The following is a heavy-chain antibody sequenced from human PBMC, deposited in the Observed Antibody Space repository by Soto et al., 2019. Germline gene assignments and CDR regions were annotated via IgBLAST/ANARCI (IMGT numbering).Heavy chain of an antibody. D-gene: IGHD6-13*01. V-gene: IGHV4-59*08. CDR1: GGSISSYY. CDR3: ARLRYSSSWYEPTYFDY. CDR2: IYYSGST. Sequence: ETLSLTCTVSGGSISSYYWSWIRQPPGKGLEWIGYIYYSGSTNYNPSLKSRVTISVDTSKNQFSLKLSSVTAADTAVYYCARLRYSSSWYEPTYFDYWGQGTLVTVSS. J-gene: IGHJ4*02.